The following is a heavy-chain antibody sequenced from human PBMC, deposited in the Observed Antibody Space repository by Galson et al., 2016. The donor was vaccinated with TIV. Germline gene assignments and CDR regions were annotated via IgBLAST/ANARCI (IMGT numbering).Heavy chain of an antibody. Sequence: SLRLSCAASGFTFSSFGMHWVRQAPGKGLEWVALIRSDGSRRYYADCVTGRFTISRDDSKNILYLQMNGLRRDDSAVYYCASGVVAHTYYFYRMDVWGQGTTVTVSS. J-gene: IGHJ6*02. V-gene: IGHV3-30*02. CDR2: IRSDGSRR. CDR3: ASGVVAHTYYFYRMDV. D-gene: IGHD2-15*01. CDR1: GFTFSSFG.